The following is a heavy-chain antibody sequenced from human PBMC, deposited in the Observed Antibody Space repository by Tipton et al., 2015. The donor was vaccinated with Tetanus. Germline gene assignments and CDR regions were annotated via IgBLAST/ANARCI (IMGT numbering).Heavy chain of an antibody. Sequence: TLSLTCAVYGGSFSGYYWSWIRQPPGQGLEWIGEINHSGSTNYNPSLKSRVTISVDTTKNQFSLKLSSVTAADTAVYYCARGQQLYYYGMDVWGQGTTVTVSS. CDR1: GGSFSGYY. D-gene: IGHD6-13*01. CDR3: ARGQQLYYYGMDV. J-gene: IGHJ6*02. CDR2: INHSGST. V-gene: IGHV4-34*01.